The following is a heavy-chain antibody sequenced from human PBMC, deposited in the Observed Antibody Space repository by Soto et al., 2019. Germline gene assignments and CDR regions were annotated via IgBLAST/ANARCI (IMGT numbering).Heavy chain of an antibody. CDR3: AKDEGGGGSLGLFDY. CDR2: MSSDGSKI. V-gene: IGHV3-30*18. J-gene: IGHJ4*02. CDR1: GFDFTYYA. D-gene: IGHD3-16*01. Sequence: QVQLVESGGGAVQPGGSLRLSCVASGFDFTYYAMHWVRQAPGKGLESVAVMSSDGSKIHHTDSVKGRFTISRDNSKNPLYLQMHSLREVDTAVYFCAKDEGGGGSLGLFDYWGQGTLVSVSS.